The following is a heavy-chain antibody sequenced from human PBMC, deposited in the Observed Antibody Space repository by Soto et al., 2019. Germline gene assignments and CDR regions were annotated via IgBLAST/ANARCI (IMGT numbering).Heavy chain of an antibody. CDR1: GGSISSSSYY. J-gene: IGHJ3*02. CDR2: IYYSGGT. V-gene: IGHV4-39*01. D-gene: IGHD1-26*01. CDR3: ARQGSGSYNAFDI. Sequence: QLQLQESGPGLVKPSETLSLTCTVSGGSISSSSYYWGWIRPPPGKGLEWIGTIYYSGGTYYNPSVKSRVAISVDTSKNPFSLELSSVTAADTAVYYGARQGSGSYNAFDIWGQGKVVTVSS.